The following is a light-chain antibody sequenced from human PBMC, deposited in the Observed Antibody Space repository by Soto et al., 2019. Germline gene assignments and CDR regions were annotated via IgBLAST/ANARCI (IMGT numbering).Light chain of an antibody. V-gene: IGLV2-11*01. Sequence: QSVLTQPRSVSGSPGQSVTISCTGTSSDVGGYNYVFWYQQYPGKAPKVMIYDVKTRPSGVPDRFSGSKSGNTASLTISGLQAEDEADYYCCSYAGSYTFVFGTGTKVTVL. J-gene: IGLJ1*01. CDR3: CSYAGSYTFV. CDR2: DVK. CDR1: SSDVGGYNY.